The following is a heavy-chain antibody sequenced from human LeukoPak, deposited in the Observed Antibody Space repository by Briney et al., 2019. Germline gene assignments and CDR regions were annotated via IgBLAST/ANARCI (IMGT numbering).Heavy chain of an antibody. V-gene: IGHV1-18*01. CDR3: AGGRRGYDSSGYYPFYYFDY. J-gene: IGHJ4*02. CDR1: VYTHLNYL. D-gene: IGHD3-22*01. Sequence: ASVTVSLLASVYTHLNYLINWVRPAPGQGREWMGGNHAYNGNTNYVQKLQGRVTMTTDTSTSTAYMELRSLRSDDTDVYYCAGGRRGYDSSGYYPFYYFDYWGQGTLVTVSS. CDR2: NHAYNGNT.